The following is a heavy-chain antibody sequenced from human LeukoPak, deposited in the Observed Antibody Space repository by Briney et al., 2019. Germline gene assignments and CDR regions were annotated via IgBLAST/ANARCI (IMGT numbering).Heavy chain of an antibody. J-gene: IGHJ4*02. CDR2: INPNSGGT. CDR1: GYTFTGYY. CDR3: ARDPPEVNQFDY. D-gene: IGHD4-23*01. Sequence: GASVKVSCKASGYTFTGYYMHWVRQAPGQGLEWMGWINPNSGGTNYAQKFQGRVTMTRDTSISTAYMELSRLRPDDTAVYYCARDPPEVNQFDYWGQGTLVTVSS. V-gene: IGHV1-2*02.